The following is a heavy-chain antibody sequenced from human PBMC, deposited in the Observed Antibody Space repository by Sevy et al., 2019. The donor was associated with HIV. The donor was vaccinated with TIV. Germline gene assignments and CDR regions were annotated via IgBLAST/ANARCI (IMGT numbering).Heavy chain of an antibody. CDR3: ARVVSAAGTLDY. CDR1: GGSISSSDYY. D-gene: IGHD6-13*01. J-gene: IGHJ4*02. V-gene: IGHV4-30-4*01. CDR2: IYYSGST. Sequence: SETLSLTCTVSGGSISSSDYYWSWIRQPPGKGLEWIGYIYYSGSTYYNPSLKSRVTISVDKSKNQFSLKLSSVTAAYTAVYYCARVVSAAGTLDYWGQGTLVTVSS.